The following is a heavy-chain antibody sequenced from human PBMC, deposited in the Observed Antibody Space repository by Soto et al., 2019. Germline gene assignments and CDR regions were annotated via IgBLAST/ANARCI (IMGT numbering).Heavy chain of an antibody. CDR2: IYYSGST. CDR3: ARLAGGYDFWSGYYIDY. Sequence: KASETLSLTCTVSGGSVSSGSYYWSWIRQPPGKGLEWIGYIYYSGSTNYNPSLKSRVTISVDTSKNQFSLKLSSVTAADTAVYYCARLAGGYDFWSGYYIDYWGQGTLVTVSS. V-gene: IGHV4-61*01. CDR1: GGSVSSGSYY. D-gene: IGHD3-3*01. J-gene: IGHJ4*02.